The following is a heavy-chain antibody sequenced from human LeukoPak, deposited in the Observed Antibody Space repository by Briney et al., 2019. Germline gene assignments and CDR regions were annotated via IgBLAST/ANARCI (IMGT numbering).Heavy chain of an antibody. Sequence: PSETLSLTCAVYGGSFSGYYWSWIRQSPGQGPEWIGSIYYTGSPPHYNPSLKSRVSISVDSSKNQFSLKLSSVTAEDTAVYYCVRQGDGGDFQHWGQGTLVTVSS. CDR3: VRQGDGGDFQH. CDR1: GGSFSGYY. CDR2: IYYTGSPP. J-gene: IGHJ1*01. V-gene: IGHV4-34*01.